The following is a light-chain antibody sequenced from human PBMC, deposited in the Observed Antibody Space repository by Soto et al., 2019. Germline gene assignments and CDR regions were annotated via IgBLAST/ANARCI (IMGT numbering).Light chain of an antibody. CDR2: KAS. J-gene: IGKJ1*01. V-gene: IGKV1-5*03. Sequence: DIHITVSSPTVSTSRRHRDPNSRRESQSSSRGLAWYQQKPGKAPKLLIYKASSLESGVPSRFSGSGSGTEFTLTISSLQPDDFATYYCQQFNNYPWTFGHGTRVEIK. CDR3: QQFNNYPWT. CDR1: QSSSRG.